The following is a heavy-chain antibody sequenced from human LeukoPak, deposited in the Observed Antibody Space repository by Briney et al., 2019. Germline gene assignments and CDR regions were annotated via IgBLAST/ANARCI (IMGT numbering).Heavy chain of an antibody. CDR2: IWYDGSNK. D-gene: IGHD4-17*01. J-gene: IGHJ4*02. CDR1: GFTFSGYG. CDR3: ARGEAPGDYHFDY. V-gene: IGHV3-33*01. Sequence: PGGSLRLSCAASGFTFSGYGMHWVRQAPGKGLEWVAVIWYDGSNKYYADSVKGRFTISRDNSKNTLYLQMNSLRAEDTAVYYCARGEAPGDYHFDYWGQGTLVTVSS.